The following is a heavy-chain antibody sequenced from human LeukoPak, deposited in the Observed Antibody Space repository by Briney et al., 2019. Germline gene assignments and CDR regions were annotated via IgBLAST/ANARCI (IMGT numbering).Heavy chain of an antibody. CDR3: AREVLSSGWSYYFDY. CDR2: ITDSGGTT. D-gene: IGHD6-19*01. V-gene: IGHV3-23*01. Sequence: AGGSLRLSCAASGFTFTNYAMSWVRQAPGKGLEWVSTITDSGGTTFYVDSVKGRFTISRDNAKNSLYLQMNSLRAEDTAVYYCAREVLSSGWSYYFDYWGQGTLVTVSS. CDR1: GFTFTNYA. J-gene: IGHJ4*02.